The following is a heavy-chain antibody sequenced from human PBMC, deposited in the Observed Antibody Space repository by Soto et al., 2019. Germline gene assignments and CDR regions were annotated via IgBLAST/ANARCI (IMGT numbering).Heavy chain of an antibody. J-gene: IGHJ3*02. V-gene: IGHV1-69*13. Sequence: SVKVSCKASGSTFSSSAISWVRQAPGQGLEWMGGIIPIFGTANYAQKFQGRVTITADESTSTAYMELSSLRSEDTAVYYCARGDGSHMYAFDIWGQGTMVTVSS. D-gene: IGHD1-26*01. CDR1: GSTFSSSA. CDR2: IIPIFGTA. CDR3: ARGDGSHMYAFDI.